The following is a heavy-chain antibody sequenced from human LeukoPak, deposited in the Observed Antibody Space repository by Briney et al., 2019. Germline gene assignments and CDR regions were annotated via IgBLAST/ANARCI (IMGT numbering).Heavy chain of an antibody. CDR3: ATDLGDYGDYVRC. CDR1: GFIFNNYA. CDR2: ISNDGTKK. J-gene: IGHJ4*02. D-gene: IGHD4-17*01. V-gene: IGHV3-30*04. Sequence: GGSLRLSCAASGFIFNNYAMHWVRQAPGKGLEWVAVISNDGTKKNYADSVKGRCIISRDNSKNTLYLQMNSLKAEDTAVYYCATDLGDYGDYVRCWGQGTLVTVSS.